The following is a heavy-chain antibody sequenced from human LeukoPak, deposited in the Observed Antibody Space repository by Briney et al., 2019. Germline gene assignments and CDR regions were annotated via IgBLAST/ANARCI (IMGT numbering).Heavy chain of an antibody. CDR3: GRDQGLN. CDR1: GGSISSNNW. CDR2: IYHSGSP. V-gene: IGHV4-4*02. J-gene: IGHJ4*02. Sequence: SETLSLTCAVSGGSISSNNWWGWVRQPPGKGLEWIGEIYHSGSPNYNPSLKSRVTISVDKSRNHFSLNLSSVTAADTAVYYCGRDQGLNWGQGTLVPVSS.